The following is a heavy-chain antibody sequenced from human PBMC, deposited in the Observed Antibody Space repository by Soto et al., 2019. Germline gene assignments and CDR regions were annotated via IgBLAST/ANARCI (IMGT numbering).Heavy chain of an antibody. CDR1: GGSVSSGSYY. D-gene: IGHD5-12*01. Sequence: QVQLQESGPGLVKPSETLSLTCTVSGGSVSSGSYYWSWIRQPPGKGLEWIGYIYYSGSTNYNPSLKSRVTISVDTSKNQFSLKLSSVTAADTAVYYCARDLPIPLHSGYDFPENYYYGMDVWGQGTTVTVSS. CDR2: IYYSGST. J-gene: IGHJ6*02. CDR3: ARDLPIPLHSGYDFPENYYYGMDV. V-gene: IGHV4-61*01.